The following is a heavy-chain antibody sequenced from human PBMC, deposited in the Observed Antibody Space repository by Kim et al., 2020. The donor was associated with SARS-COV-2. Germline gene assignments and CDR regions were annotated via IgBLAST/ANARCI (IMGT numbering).Heavy chain of an antibody. J-gene: IGHJ4*02. Sequence: GGSLRLSCSASGFTFSSYAMHWVRQAPGKGLEYVSAISSNGGSTYYADSVKGRFTISRDNSKNTLYLQMSSLRAEDTAVYYCVKDLAVAGRRLDYWGQGTLVTVSS. V-gene: IGHV3-64D*09. D-gene: IGHD6-19*01. CDR1: GFTFSSYA. CDR2: ISSNGGST. CDR3: VKDLAVAGRRLDY.